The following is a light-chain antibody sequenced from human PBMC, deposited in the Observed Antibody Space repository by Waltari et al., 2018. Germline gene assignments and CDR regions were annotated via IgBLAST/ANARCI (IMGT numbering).Light chain of an antibody. CDR3: SSYTGSSTLLV. V-gene: IGLV2-14*01. J-gene: IGLJ2*01. CDR1: TSDIGNHDY. Sequence: QSALTQPASVSGSPGQSITITCTGTTSDIGNHDYVSWYQQPPGKAPKLLIYEGTNRPSGVSTRFSGSKSGSTASLTISGLQADDEAHYYCSSYTGSSTLLVFGGGTDLTVL. CDR2: EGT.